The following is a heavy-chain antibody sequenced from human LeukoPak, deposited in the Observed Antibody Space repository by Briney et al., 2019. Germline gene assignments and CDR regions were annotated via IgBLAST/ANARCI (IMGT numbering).Heavy chain of an antibody. Sequence: GASVKVSCKASGYTFTSYGISWVRQAPGQGLEWMGWISAYNGNTNYAQKLQGRVTMTTDTPTSTAYMELRSLRSDDTAVYYCARPRPHSIYGDYDGIDYWGQGTLVTVSS. CDR2: ISAYNGNT. CDR1: GYTFTSYG. V-gene: IGHV1-18*01. CDR3: ARPRPHSIYGDYDGIDY. J-gene: IGHJ4*02. D-gene: IGHD4-17*01.